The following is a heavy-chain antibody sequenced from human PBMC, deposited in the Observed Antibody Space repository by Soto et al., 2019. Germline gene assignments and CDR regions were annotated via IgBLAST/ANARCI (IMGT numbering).Heavy chain of an antibody. CDR3: AKATTPTVFDYMDV. D-gene: IGHD1-1*01. CDR1: GFTFSSYA. CDR2: ITGSGDST. V-gene: IGHV3-23*01. J-gene: IGHJ6*03. Sequence: GGALRLSCAASGFTFSSYAMTWVRQAPGRGLEWVSTITGSGDSTSYADSVKGRFTISRDNSKNTLYLQMNSLRAEDTAVYYCAKATTPTVFDYMDVWGKGTTVTVSS.